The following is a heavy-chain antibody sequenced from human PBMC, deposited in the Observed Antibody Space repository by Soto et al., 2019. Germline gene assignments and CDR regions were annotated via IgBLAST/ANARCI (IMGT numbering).Heavy chain of an antibody. CDR3: ARDLIDYYDSSGYSDYYYYGMDV. CDR2: ISYDGSNK. Sequence: GGSLRLSCAASGFTFSSYAMHWVRQAPGKGLEWVAVISYDGSNKYYADSVKGRFTISRDNSKNTLYLQMNSLRAEDTAVYYCARDLIDYYDSSGYSDYYYYGMDVWGQGTTVTVSS. D-gene: IGHD3-22*01. CDR1: GFTFSSYA. J-gene: IGHJ6*02. V-gene: IGHV3-30-3*01.